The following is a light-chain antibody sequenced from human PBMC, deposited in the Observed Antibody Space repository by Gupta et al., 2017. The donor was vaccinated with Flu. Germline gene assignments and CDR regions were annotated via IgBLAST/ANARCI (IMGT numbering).Light chain of an antibody. Sequence: TLSCRASQGLVNYLAWYQQKPGQAPRLLIYDASNRATGIPARFSGSGSGTDFTLTISSLEPEDFAVYYCQQRSIWPQVTFGQGTRLDLK. V-gene: IGKV3-11*01. CDR2: DAS. J-gene: IGKJ5*01. CDR1: QGLVNY. CDR3: QQRSIWPQVT.